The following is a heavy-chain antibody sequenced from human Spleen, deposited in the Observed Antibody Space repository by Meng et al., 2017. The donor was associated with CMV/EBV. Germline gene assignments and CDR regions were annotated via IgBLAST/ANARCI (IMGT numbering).Heavy chain of an antibody. CDR3: ARVVGYSSSSGGFFDY. CDR2: INHSGST. Sequence: QGQLQQWGAGLFKPSETLSLTCAVYGGSFSGYYWSWIRQPPGKGLEWIGEINHSGSTNYNPSLKSRVTISVDTSKNQFSLKLSSVTAADTAVYYCARVVGYSSSSGGFFDYWGQGTLVTVSS. CDR1: GGSFSGYY. V-gene: IGHV4-34*01. D-gene: IGHD6-6*01. J-gene: IGHJ4*02.